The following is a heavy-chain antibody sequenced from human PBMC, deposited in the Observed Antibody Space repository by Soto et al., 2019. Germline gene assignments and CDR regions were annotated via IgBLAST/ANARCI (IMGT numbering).Heavy chain of an antibody. V-gene: IGHV1-18*01. Sequence: QVQLVQSGAEVKKPGASVQVSCKPSGYTFTTYGVSWVRQAPGQGLEWMGWISAHNGDTNYAQKFQGRVTMTTDTSTSTAYMELRSLRSDDTAVYYCARGGSWDSYYYGMDVWGQGTTVTVSS. CDR1: GYTFTTYG. CDR3: ARGGSWDSYYYGMDV. CDR2: ISAHNGDT. D-gene: IGHD3-16*01. J-gene: IGHJ6*02.